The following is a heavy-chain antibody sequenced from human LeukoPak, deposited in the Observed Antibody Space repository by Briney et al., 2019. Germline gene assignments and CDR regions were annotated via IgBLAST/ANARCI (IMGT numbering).Heavy chain of an antibody. CDR3: ARHLSGSYRYFDY. J-gene: IGHJ4*02. CDR1: GGSFSGYY. D-gene: IGHD1-26*01. Sequence: KPSETLSLTCAVYGGSFSGYYWSWIRQPPGKGLEWIGEINHSGSTNYNPSLKSRVTISVDTSKNQFSLKLSSVTAADTAVYYCARHLSGSYRYFDYWGQGTLVTVSS. V-gene: IGHV4-34*01. CDR2: INHSGST.